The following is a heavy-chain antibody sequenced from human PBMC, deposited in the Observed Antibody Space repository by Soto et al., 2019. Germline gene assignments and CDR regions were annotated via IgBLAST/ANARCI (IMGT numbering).Heavy chain of an antibody. CDR2: IIPILGIA. CDR1: GGTFSSYT. CDR3: ATQGPTVTEY. Sequence: QVQLVQSGAEVQKPGSSVKVSCKASGGTFSSYTISWVRQAPGQGLDWMGRIIPILGIANYAQKFQGRVTITADKSTSTADTELSSLRSEDTAVYYCATQGPTVTEYWGQGTLVTVSS. V-gene: IGHV1-69*02. J-gene: IGHJ4*02. D-gene: IGHD4-4*01.